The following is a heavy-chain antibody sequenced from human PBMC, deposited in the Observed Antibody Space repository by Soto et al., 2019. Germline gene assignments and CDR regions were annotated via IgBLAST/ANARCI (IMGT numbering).Heavy chain of an antibody. J-gene: IGHJ4*02. Sequence: VQLVQSGAEVKEPGESLKISCKGSGYSFTSYWIVWVRQMPGKGLEWMGIIYPGDSDTRYSPSFQGQVTISVDNSISTAYLQWSSLKASATAMYYCARGGVDFDDYFHCWGQGTLVTVSS. CDR2: IYPGDSDT. D-gene: IGHD3-10*01. V-gene: IGHV5-51*01. CDR1: GYSFTSYW. CDR3: ARGGVDFDDYFHC.